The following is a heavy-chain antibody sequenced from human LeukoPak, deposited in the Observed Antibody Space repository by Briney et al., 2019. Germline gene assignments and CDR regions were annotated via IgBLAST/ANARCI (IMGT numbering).Heavy chain of an antibody. V-gene: IGHV3-7*03. CDR3: ARSRVSSWYPNGFYYYYMDV. CDR1: GFTFSSYW. CDR2: IKQDGSEK. J-gene: IGHJ6*03. Sequence: SGGSLRLSCAASGFTFSSYWMSWVRQAPGKGLEWVANIKQDGSEKYYVDSVKGRFTISRDNAKNSLYLQMNSLRAEDTALYHCARSRVSSWYPNGFYYYYMDVWGKGTTVTISS. D-gene: IGHD6-13*01.